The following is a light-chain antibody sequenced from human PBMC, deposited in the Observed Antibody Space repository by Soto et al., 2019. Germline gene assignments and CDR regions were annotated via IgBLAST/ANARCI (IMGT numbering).Light chain of an antibody. J-gene: IGLJ2*01. V-gene: IGLV2-14*01. CDR1: SSDVGGYDY. CDR2: EVS. CDR3: SSYTRSSTLV. Sequence: AVAQPASVSGSPGQSITISCTGTSSDVGGYDYVSWYQQHPGKAPKLMIYEVSNRPSGVSNRFSGSKSGTTASLTISGLQAEDEADYYCSSYTRSSTLVFGGGTQLTVL.